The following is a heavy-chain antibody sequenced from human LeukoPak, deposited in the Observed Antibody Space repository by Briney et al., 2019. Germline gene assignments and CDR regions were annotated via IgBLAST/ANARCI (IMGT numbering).Heavy chain of an antibody. J-gene: IGHJ4*02. CDR1: GFTFSSYA. Sequence: GGSLRLSCAASGFTFSSYAMSWVRQAPGRGLEWVSAISGSGGSTYYADSVKGRFTISRDNSKNTLYLQMNSLRAEDTAVYYCAKVGYYDSSGLLDYWGQGTLVTVSS. V-gene: IGHV3-23*01. CDR2: ISGSGGST. CDR3: AKVGYYDSSGLLDY. D-gene: IGHD3-22*01.